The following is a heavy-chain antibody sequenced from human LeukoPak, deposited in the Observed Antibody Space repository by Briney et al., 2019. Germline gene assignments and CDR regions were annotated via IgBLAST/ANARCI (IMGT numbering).Heavy chain of an antibody. CDR1: GGSITGYY. CDR2: VSDTGRA. V-gene: IGHV4-4*07. D-gene: IGHD2-15*01. J-gene: IGHJ4*02. CDR3: AREDGSGYLDY. Sequence: SETPSLTCTVSGGSITGYYWTWIRQPAGKGLEWIGRVSDTGRAYYNPSLERRVTISVDRFKNQFSLKLTFVTAADTAVYYCAREDGSGYLDYWGQGTLVTVSS.